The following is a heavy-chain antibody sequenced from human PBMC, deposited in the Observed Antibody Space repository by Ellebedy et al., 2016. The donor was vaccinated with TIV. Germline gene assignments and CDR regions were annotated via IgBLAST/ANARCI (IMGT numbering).Heavy chain of an antibody. CDR2: ISASGATT. CDR3: AKESTSTTGDSDWFDP. J-gene: IGHJ5*02. D-gene: IGHD4-17*01. V-gene: IGHV3-23*01. CDR1: GFTFSNYW. Sequence: GESLKISCAASGFTFSNYWMHWVRQAPGKGLEWVSAISASGATTYYTDSVKGRFTISRDNSNNTLYLQINGLRADDTALYYCAKESTSTTGDSDWFDPWGQGTLVTVSS.